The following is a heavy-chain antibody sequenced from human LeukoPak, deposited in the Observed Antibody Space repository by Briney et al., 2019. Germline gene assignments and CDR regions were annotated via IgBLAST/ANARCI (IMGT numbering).Heavy chain of an antibody. CDR3: ARATDYGDYVEAFDI. V-gene: IGHV4-30-2*01. Sequence: SETLSLTCSVSGGSISSGGYYWSWIRQPPGKGLEWIGYIYHSGSTYYNPSLKSRVTISVDKSKNQFSLKLSSVTAADTAVYYCARATDYGDYVEAFDIWGQGTMVTVSS. J-gene: IGHJ3*02. D-gene: IGHD4-17*01. CDR2: IYHSGST. CDR1: GGSISSGGYY.